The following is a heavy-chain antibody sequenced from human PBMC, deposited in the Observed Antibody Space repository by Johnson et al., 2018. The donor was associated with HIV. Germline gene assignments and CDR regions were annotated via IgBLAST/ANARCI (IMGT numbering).Heavy chain of an antibody. Sequence: VQLVESGGVVVQPGGSLRLSCAASGFTFDDYAMHWVRQAPGKGLEWVSLISWDGGSIGYADSVKGRFTISRDNAKNSLYLQMNSLRAEDTALYYCGSFKDGFDIWGQGTMVTVSS. D-gene: IGHD1-26*01. CDR2: ISWDGGSI. CDR3: GSFKDGFDI. V-gene: IGHV3-43D*04. J-gene: IGHJ3*02. CDR1: GFTFDDYA.